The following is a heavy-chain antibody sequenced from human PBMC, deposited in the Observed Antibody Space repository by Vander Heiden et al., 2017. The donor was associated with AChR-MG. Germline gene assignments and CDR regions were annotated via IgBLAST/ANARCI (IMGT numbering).Heavy chain of an antibody. CDR3: ARHGYGSGSFVYYYYGMDV. CDR2: IYYSGST. V-gene: IGHV4-39*01. CDR1: GGSISSSSYY. J-gene: IGHJ6*02. D-gene: IGHD3-10*01. Sequence: QLQLQESGPGLVKPSETLSLTCIVSGGSISSSSYYGGWIRQPPGKGLEWIGSIYYSGSTYYNPSLKSRVTMSVDTSKNQFSLKLSSVTAADTAVYYCARHGYGSGSFVYYYYGMDVWGQGTTVTVSS.